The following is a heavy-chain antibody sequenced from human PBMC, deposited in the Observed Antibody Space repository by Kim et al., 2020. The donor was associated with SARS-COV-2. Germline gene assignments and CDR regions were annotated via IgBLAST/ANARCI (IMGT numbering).Heavy chain of an antibody. CDR3: ARDSVVAALSFDY. V-gene: IGHV4-31*03. J-gene: IGHJ4*02. Sequence: SETLSLTCTVSGGSISSGGYYWSWIRQHPGKGLEWIGYIYYSGSTYYNPSLKSRVTISVDTSKNQFSLKLSSVTAADTAVYYCARDSVVAALSFDYWGQGTLVTVSS. CDR2: IYYSGST. CDR1: GGSISSGGYY. D-gene: IGHD2-15*01.